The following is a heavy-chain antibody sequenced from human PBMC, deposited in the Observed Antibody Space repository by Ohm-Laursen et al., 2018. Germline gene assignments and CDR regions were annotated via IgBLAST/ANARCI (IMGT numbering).Heavy chain of an antibody. CDR2: INHSRST. J-gene: IGHJ4*02. V-gene: IGHV4-34*01. CDR1: GGSFSGYC. Sequence: TLSLTWAVYGGSFSGYCWNWIRQPPGKGLEWIGEINHSRSTKYNSSFKSRVTISVDTSKNQFSLKLSSVTAADTAVYYCARGFSGWWGRIDYWGQGILVTVSS. D-gene: IGHD6-19*01. CDR3: ARGFSGWWGRIDY.